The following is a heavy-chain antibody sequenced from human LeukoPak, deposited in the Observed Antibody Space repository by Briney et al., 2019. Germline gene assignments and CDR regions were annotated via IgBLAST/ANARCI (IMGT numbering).Heavy chain of an antibody. CDR3: ARVPYRRTLILSPINAFDI. J-gene: IGHJ3*02. V-gene: IGHV1-2*02. CDR1: GYSFPDYY. Sequence: ASVKVSCRASGYSFPDYYVHWVRQAPGQGLEWIGWINPNSGGSNFAQTFQGRITMTRDTSISTAYMELNRLRSDDSAVYYCARVPYRRTLILSPINAFDIWGQGTMVTVSS. D-gene: IGHD3-22*01. CDR2: INPNSGGS.